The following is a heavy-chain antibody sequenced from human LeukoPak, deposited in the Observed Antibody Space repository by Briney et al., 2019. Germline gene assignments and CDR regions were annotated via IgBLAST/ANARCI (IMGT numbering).Heavy chain of an antibody. Sequence: GGSLRLSCAASGFTFSSYSMNWVRQAPGKGLEWVSSISSSSSYIYYADSVKGRFTISRDNAKNSLYLQMNSLRAEDTAVYYCARDLPGYYGSGSYYYYDYWGQGTLVTVSS. J-gene: IGHJ4*02. CDR2: ISSSSSYI. CDR3: ARDLPGYYGSGSYYYYDY. CDR1: GFTFSSYS. D-gene: IGHD3-10*01. V-gene: IGHV3-21*01.